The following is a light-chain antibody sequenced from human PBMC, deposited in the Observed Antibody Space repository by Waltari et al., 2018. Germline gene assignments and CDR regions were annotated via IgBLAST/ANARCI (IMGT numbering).Light chain of an antibody. J-gene: IGLJ3*02. Sequence: QSALTQPPSASGSPGQSVTISCTGSSRDVGGYNYVSLYQQHPGKAPKLMIYGVDKRPSGVPDRFSGSKSGNTASLTVSGLQAEDEADYFCASYASTRKVFGGGTKLTVL. CDR1: SRDVGGYNY. CDR2: GVD. V-gene: IGLV2-8*01. CDR3: ASYASTRKV.